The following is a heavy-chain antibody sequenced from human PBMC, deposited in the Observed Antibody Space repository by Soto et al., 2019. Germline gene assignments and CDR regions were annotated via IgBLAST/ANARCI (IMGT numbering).Heavy chain of an antibody. Sequence: QVQLQQWGAGLLKPSETLSLTCAVYGGSFSGYYWSWIRQPPGKGLEWIGEINHSGSTNYNPSPKSRVTISVDTSKNQFSLKLSSVTAADTAVYYCARRGSYSWVPSDWGQGTLVTVSS. D-gene: IGHD1-26*01. CDR2: INHSGST. V-gene: IGHV4-34*01. J-gene: IGHJ4*02. CDR3: ARRGSYSWVPSD. CDR1: GGSFSGYY.